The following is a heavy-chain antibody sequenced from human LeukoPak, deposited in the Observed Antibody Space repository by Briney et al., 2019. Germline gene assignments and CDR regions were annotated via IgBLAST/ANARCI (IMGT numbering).Heavy chain of an antibody. CDR3: ATWAFYHSLDV. Sequence: GGSLRLSCEASGFTFDAYAMHWVRQAPGKGLEWVSLINKDGSATYYADSVKGRFTISRDNSKNSLYLQMNSLRSEDTALYYCATWAFYHSLDVWGQGTTVTVSS. J-gene: IGHJ6*02. V-gene: IGHV3-43*02. D-gene: IGHD1-26*01. CDR2: INKDGSAT. CDR1: GFTFDAYA.